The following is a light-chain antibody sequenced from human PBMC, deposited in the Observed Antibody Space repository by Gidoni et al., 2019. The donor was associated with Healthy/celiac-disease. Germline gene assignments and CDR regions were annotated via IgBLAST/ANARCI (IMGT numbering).Light chain of an antibody. CDR2: AAS. V-gene: IGKV1-39*01. CDR3: QQSYSTPLWT. J-gene: IGKJ1*01. Sequence: DIQMTQSPSSLSASVGDRVTITCRASQSISSYLNWYQQKPGKAPKLLIYAASSLQSGVPSRSSGSGSGTDFTLTISSLQPEDFATYYCQQSYSTPLWTFGQGTKVEIK. CDR1: QSISSY.